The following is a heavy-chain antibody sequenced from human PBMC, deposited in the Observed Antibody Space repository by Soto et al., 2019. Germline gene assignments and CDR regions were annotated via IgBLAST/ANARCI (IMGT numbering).Heavy chain of an antibody. CDR3: ARQIAAAVAGFDY. J-gene: IGHJ4*02. CDR1: GFTFSSYA. V-gene: IGHV3-23*01. D-gene: IGHD6-13*01. CDR2: ISGSGGST. Sequence: PGGSLRLSCAASGFTFSSYAMSWVRQAPGKGLEWVSAISGSGGSTYYADSVKGRFTISRGNSKNTLYLQMNSLRAEDTAVYYCARQIAAAVAGFDYWGQVTLVTVSS.